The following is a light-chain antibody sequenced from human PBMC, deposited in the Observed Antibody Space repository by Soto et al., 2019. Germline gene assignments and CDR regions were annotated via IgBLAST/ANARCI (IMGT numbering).Light chain of an antibody. V-gene: IGLV7-46*01. CDR2: YTS. CDR1: TGAVASGHY. Sequence: QAVVTQEPSLTVSPGGAVTLTCGSSTGAVASGHYPYWFQQKPGQAPRTLIYYTSNKHSWTPARFSGSLLGGKAALTLSGAQPKDEAEYYCLLSYSGAQVVFGGGTQLTVL. J-gene: IGLJ2*01. CDR3: LLSYSGAQVV.